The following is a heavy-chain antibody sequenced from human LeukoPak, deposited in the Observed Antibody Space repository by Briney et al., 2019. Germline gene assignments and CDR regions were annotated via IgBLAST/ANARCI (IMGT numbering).Heavy chain of an antibody. CDR2: IDPSDSYT. CDR1: GYSFTSYW. CDR3: ARQAYSSGSYEAPTMQYYYYGMDV. J-gene: IGHJ6*04. D-gene: IGHD3-10*01. V-gene: IGHV5-10-1*01. Sequence: GESLKISCNGSGYSFTSYWISCGRQMPGKGLAWMERIDPSDSYTNYSPSFQVHVTISADKSISTAYLHGSMRQASHTAMYYCARQAYSSGSYEAPTMQYYYYGMDVWGTGTTVTVSS.